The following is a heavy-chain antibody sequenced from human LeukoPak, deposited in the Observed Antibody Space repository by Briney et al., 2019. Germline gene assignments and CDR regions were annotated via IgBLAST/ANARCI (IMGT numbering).Heavy chain of an antibody. CDR2: ISGNGGIT. Sequence: GGSLRLSCAASGFTFSSSAMYWVRQPPGKGLEWVSSISGNGGITNYADSVKGRFTISRDNSKNTLYLQMNSLRVEDTAVYYCASRFSSVGRQFDCWGQGTLVTVSS. CDR3: ASRFSSVGRQFDC. D-gene: IGHD3-3*01. J-gene: IGHJ4*02. CDR1: GFTFSSSA. V-gene: IGHV3-23*01.